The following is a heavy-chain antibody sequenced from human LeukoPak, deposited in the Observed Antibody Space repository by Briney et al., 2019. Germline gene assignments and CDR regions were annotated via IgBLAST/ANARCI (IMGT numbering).Heavy chain of an antibody. CDR3: VKDRSGSYSGEDY. D-gene: IGHD1-26*01. J-gene: IGHJ4*02. CDR1: GFTFSSYG. V-gene: IGHV3-23*01. CDR2: ISGSGGNT. Sequence: GGSLRLSCAASGFTFSSYGMSWVRQAPGKGLEWVSSISGSGGNTYYADSVKGRFTISRDNSKNTLYLQMNSLRAEDTAVYYCVKDRSGSYSGEDYWGQGTLVTVSS.